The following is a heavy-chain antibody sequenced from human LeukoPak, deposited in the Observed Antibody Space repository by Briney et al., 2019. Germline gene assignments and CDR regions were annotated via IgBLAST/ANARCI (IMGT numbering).Heavy chain of an antibody. CDR3: ARHSGQIAAAFIDY. CDR1: GYTFTSYA. Sequence: GASVKVSCKASGYTFTSYAISWVRQAPGQGLEWMGGIIPIFGTANYAQKFQGRVTITADESTSTAYMELSSLRSEDTAVYYCARHSGQIAAAFIDYWGQGTLVTVSS. D-gene: IGHD6-13*01. J-gene: IGHJ4*02. V-gene: IGHV1-69*13. CDR2: IIPIFGTA.